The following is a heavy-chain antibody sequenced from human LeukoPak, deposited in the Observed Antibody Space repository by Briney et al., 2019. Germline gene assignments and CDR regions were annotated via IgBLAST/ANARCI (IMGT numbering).Heavy chain of an antibody. CDR3: AIPGYSGYDFRL. CDR1: GGTFSSYA. Sequence: SVKVSCKASGGTFSSYAISWVRQAPGQGLEWMGGIIPIFGTANYAQKFQGRVTITADESTSTAYMELSSLRSEDTAAYYCAIPGYSGYDFRLWGQGTLVTVSS. J-gene: IGHJ4*02. D-gene: IGHD5-12*01. V-gene: IGHV1-69*13. CDR2: IIPIFGTA.